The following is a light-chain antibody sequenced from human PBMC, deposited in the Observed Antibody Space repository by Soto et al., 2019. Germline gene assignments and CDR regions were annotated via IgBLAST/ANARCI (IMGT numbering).Light chain of an antibody. V-gene: IGKV1-9*01. CDR3: QQLNSFPIP. CDR2: GAS. Sequence: IQLTQSPSSLSASVGDRVTISCRASQGIANFLAWYQQKPGKAPKLLIYGASTLQSGVPSRFSGSGSGTEFTLTISSLQPEDCATYYCQQLNSFPIPFGPGTKVDIK. J-gene: IGKJ3*01. CDR1: QGIANF.